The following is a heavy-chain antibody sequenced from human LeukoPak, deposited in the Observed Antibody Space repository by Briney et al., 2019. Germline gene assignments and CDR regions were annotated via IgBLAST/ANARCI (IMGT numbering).Heavy chain of an antibody. J-gene: IGHJ4*02. CDR1: GGSISSYY. CDR3: ARSYYYGSGSYCFDY. D-gene: IGHD3-10*01. V-gene: IGHV4-59*01. Sequence: KPSETLSLTCTVSGGSISSYYWSWIRQPPGKGLEWVGYIYYSGSTNYNPSLTSRVTISVDTSKNQFSLKLSSVTAADTAVYYCARSYYYGSGSYCFDYWGQGTLVTVSS. CDR2: IYYSGST.